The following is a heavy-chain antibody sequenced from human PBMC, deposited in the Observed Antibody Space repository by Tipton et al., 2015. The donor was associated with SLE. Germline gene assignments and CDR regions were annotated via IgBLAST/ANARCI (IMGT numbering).Heavy chain of an antibody. Sequence: SLRLSCAASGFTFRTYRMHWVRQAPGKGLVWVSRINSDGTSRDYADSVKGRFTISRDNAKNTLYLQMNSLRVEDTAVYYCVRDAVNVWSGYYSPSRVDPGGQGTLVTVSS. V-gene: IGHV3-74*01. CDR3: VRDAVNVWSGYYSPSRVDP. J-gene: IGHJ5*02. CDR1: GFTFRTYR. CDR2: INSDGTSR. D-gene: IGHD3-3*01.